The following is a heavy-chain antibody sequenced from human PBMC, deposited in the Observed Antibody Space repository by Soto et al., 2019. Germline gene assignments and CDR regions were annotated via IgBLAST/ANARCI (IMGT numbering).Heavy chain of an antibody. Sequence: GASVKVSCKTSGYTFINYYIHWVRQAPGQGLEWMGRMNPKGGSTGYAQKFQGRVTMTRNTSISTAYMELSSLRSEDTAVYYCASTIWGDFFDSWGQGILVTVSS. J-gene: IGHJ4*02. CDR3: ASTIWGDFFDS. CDR2: MNPKGGST. D-gene: IGHD3-16*01. V-gene: IGHV1-8*01. CDR1: GYTFINYY.